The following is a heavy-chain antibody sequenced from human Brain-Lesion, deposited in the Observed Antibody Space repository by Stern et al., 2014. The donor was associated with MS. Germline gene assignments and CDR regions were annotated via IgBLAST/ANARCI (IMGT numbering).Heavy chain of an antibody. J-gene: IGHJ4*02. D-gene: IGHD2-2*01. CDR2: INPNSGGT. CDR3: ARGGRYYADY. CDR1: GNSFTHFY. Sequence: QVQLVQSGAEVKKPGASVRVSCEADGNSFTHFYIHWVRQAPGQGLEWMGWINPNSGGTKFAQKFQGWVTITRDTSMTTAYMEVTSLTSDDTAVYYCARGGRYYADYWGQGTLVTVSS. V-gene: IGHV1-2*04.